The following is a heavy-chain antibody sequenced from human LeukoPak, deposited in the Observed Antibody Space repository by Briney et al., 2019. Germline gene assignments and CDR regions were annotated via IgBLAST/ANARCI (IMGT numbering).Heavy chain of an antibody. D-gene: IGHD6-13*01. CDR3: ARVPEQYSSRTKYYFDY. Sequence: GASVKVSCKASGYTFTSYAMHWVRQAPGQRLEWMGWINAGNGNTKYSQKFQGRVTITRDTSASTAYMELSSLRSEDTAVYYCARVPEQYSSRTKYYFDYWGQGTLVTVSS. CDR1: GYTFTSYA. CDR2: INAGNGNT. V-gene: IGHV1-3*01. J-gene: IGHJ4*02.